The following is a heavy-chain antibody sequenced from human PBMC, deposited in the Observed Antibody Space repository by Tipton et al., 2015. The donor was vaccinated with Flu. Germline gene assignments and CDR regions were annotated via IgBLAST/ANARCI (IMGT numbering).Heavy chain of an antibody. J-gene: IGHJ6*03. CDR2: ISSSSSTI. V-gene: IGHV3-48*01. CDR3: ARDVPLVVPAAKVYYYYMDV. D-gene: IGHD2-2*01. CDR1: GFTFSSYS. Sequence: LRLSCAASGFTFSSYSMNWVRQAPGKGLKWVSYISSSSSTIYYADSVKGRFTISRDNAKNSLYLQMNSLRAEDTAVYYCARDVPLVVPAAKVYYYYMDVWGKGTTVTVPS.